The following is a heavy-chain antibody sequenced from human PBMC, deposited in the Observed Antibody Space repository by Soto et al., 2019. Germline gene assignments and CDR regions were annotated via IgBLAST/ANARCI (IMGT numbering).Heavy chain of an antibody. V-gene: IGHV1-3*01. Sequence: ASVKVSCKASGYTFTSYAMHWVRQAPGQRLEWMGWINAGNGNTKYSQKFQGRVTITRDTSASTAYMELSSLRSEDTAVYYCARAIFGAYYFDYWGQGTLVTVSS. D-gene: IGHD3-3*01. CDR1: GYTFTSYA. J-gene: IGHJ4*02. CDR3: ARAIFGAYYFDY. CDR2: INAGNGNT.